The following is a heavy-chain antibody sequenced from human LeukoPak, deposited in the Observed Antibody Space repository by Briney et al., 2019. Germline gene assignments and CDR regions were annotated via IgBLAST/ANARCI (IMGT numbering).Heavy chain of an antibody. CDR2: ISGSGGST. Sequence: GGSLRLSCAASGFTFSSYAMSWVRQAPGKGLEWVAGISGSGGSTYNADSVKRGFTISRDNSKNTLYLQMNSLRAEDTAVYYCAKSPGVSLYPSSWLENWGQGTLVTVSS. CDR3: AKSPGVSLYPSSWLEN. V-gene: IGHV3-23*01. CDR1: GFTFSSYA. J-gene: IGHJ4*02. D-gene: IGHD6-13*01.